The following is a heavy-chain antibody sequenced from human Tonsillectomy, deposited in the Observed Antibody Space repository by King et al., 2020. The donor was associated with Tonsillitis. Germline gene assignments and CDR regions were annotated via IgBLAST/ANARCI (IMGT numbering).Heavy chain of an antibody. Sequence: VQLVESGGGLVKPGGSLRLSCAAPGFTFSEYYMSWIRQAPGKGLEWVSYISHSGRTIYYADSVRGRFTISRDNARNLLYLKMNSLRAEDTAVYYCARDAPGAHHFDYWGQGTLVTVSS. V-gene: IGHV3-11*01. D-gene: IGHD4/OR15-4a*01. CDR3: ARDAPGAHHFDY. CDR1: GFTFSEYY. CDR2: ISHSGRTI. J-gene: IGHJ4*02.